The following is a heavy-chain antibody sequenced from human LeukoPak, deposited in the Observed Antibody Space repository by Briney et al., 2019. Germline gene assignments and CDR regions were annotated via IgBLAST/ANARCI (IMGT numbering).Heavy chain of an antibody. CDR3: ARDSSGYSYFDY. D-gene: IGHD3-22*01. CDR1: GYSFSDYY. Sequence: ASVKVSCTASGYSFSDYYIHWLRQAPGQGLEWMGWINPNSGGTNYAQKFQGRVTMTRDTSTSTVYMELSSLRSEDTAVYYCARDSSGYSYFDYWGQGTLVTVSS. V-gene: IGHV1-2*02. J-gene: IGHJ4*02. CDR2: INPNSGGT.